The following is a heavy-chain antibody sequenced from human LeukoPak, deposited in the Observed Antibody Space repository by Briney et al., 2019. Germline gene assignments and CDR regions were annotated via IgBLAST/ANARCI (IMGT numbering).Heavy chain of an antibody. Sequence: GGSLRLSCAASGFTFSSYGMHWVRQAPGKGLEWVAVIWYDGSNKYYADSAKGRFTISRDNSKNTLYLQMSSLRVEDTAVYYCARSISAAGIFWLDHWGLGTLVTVSS. CDR3: ARSISAAGIFWLDH. V-gene: IGHV3-33*01. D-gene: IGHD6-13*01. CDR1: GFTFSSYG. J-gene: IGHJ4*02. CDR2: IWYDGSNK.